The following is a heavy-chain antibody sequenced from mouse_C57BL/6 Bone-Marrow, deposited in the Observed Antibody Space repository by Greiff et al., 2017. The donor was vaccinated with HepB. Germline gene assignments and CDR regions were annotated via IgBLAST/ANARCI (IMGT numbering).Heavy chain of an antibody. CDR1: GYTFTSYG. Sequence: VQLQQSGAELARPGASVKLSCKASGYTFTSYGISWVKQRTGQGLEWIGEIYPRSGNTYYNEKFKGKATLTADKSSSPAYMELRSLTSEDSAVYFCARSSCYYAMDYWGQGTSVTVSS. CDR2: IYPRSGNT. V-gene: IGHV1-81*01. J-gene: IGHJ4*01. CDR3: ARSSCYYAMDY.